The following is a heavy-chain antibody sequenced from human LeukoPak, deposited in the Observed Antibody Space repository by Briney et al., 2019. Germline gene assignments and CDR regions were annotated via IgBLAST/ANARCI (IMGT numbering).Heavy chain of an antibody. Sequence: PSETLSLTCAVYGGSFSGYYWSWIRQPPGKGLEWIGEINHSGSTNYNPSLKSRVTISVDTSKNQFSLKLSSVTAADTAVYYCARVDNWNDAPFFDYWGQGTLVTVSS. CDR3: ARVDNWNDAPFFDY. V-gene: IGHV4-34*01. CDR2: INHSGST. D-gene: IGHD1-1*01. CDR1: GGSFSGYY. J-gene: IGHJ4*02.